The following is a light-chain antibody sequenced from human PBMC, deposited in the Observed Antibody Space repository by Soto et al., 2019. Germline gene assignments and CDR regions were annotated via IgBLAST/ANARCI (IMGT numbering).Light chain of an antibody. V-gene: IGKV1-8*01. CDR2: KAS. CDR1: QGISSY. Sequence: AIRMTQSPSSFSASTGDRVTITCRASQGISSYLAWYQQKPGKAPKLLIYKASSLESGVPSRFSGSGSGTEFTLTISSLQSDDFAVYYCQQYNNWPPITFGQGTRLEIK. CDR3: QQYNNWPPIT. J-gene: IGKJ5*01.